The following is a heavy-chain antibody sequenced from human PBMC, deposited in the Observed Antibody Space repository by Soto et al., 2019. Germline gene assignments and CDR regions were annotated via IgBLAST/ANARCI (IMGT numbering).Heavy chain of an antibody. J-gene: IGHJ4*02. CDR2: ISYDGSNK. CDR1: GFTFSSYA. Sequence: QVQLVESGGGVVQPGRSLRLSCAASGFTFSSYAMHWVRQAPGKGLEWVAVISYDGSNKYYADSVKGRFTISRDNSKNALYLQMNSLRAEDTAVYYGARDDRSSWYGGEDYWGQGTLVTVSS. V-gene: IGHV3-30-3*01. D-gene: IGHD6-13*01. CDR3: ARDDRSSWYGGEDY.